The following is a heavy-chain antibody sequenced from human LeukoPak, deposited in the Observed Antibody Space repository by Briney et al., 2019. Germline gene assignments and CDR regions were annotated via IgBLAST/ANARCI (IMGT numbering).Heavy chain of an antibody. CDR1: GFTFSSYS. D-gene: IGHD6-19*01. V-gene: IGHV3-21*01. J-gene: IGHJ4*02. Sequence: GSLRLSCAASGFTFSSYSMNWVRQAPGKGLEWVSSISSSSSYIYYADSVKGRFTISRDNAKNSLYLQMNSLRAEDTAVYYCARHRTVAGIDYWGQGTLVTVSS. CDR2: ISSSSSYI. CDR3: ARHRTVAGIDY.